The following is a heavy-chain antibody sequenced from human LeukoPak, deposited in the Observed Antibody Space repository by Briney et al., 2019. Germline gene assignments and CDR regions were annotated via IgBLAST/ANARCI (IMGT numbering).Heavy chain of an antibody. CDR2: IHPNSGGT. CDR1: RYTFTDYY. CDR3: ATTVVTGGVVDY. J-gene: IGHJ4*02. Sequence: ASVKVSCQSSRYTFTDYYMHWVRQAPGQGLEWMGWIHPNSGGTNYAQKFQGRVTMTRDTSISTAYMEVSRLRSDDTAVYYCATTVVTGGVVDYWGQGTLVTVSS. V-gene: IGHV1-2*02. D-gene: IGHD4-23*01.